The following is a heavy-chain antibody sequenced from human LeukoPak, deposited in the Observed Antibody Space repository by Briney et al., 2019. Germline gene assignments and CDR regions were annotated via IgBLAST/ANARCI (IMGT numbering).Heavy chain of an antibody. J-gene: IGHJ4*02. CDR1: GFTFGDYA. D-gene: IGHD3-22*01. Sequence: GGSLRLSCTASGFTFGDYAMSWVRQAPGKGLEWVGFIRSKAYGGTTEYAASVKGRFTISRDDSKSIAYLQMNSLKTEDTAVYYCTREDYYDSVDYWGRGTLVTVSS. CDR2: IRSKAYGGTT. CDR3: TREDYYDSVDY. V-gene: IGHV3-49*04.